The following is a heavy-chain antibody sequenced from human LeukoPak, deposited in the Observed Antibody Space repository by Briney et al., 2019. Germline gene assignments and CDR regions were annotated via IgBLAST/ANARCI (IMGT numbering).Heavy chain of an antibody. Sequence: LSLTCTVSGGSISGGDYYWSWIRQAPGKGLEWVSYISSSGSTIYYADSVKGRFTISRDNAKNSLYLQMNSLRAEDTAVYYCARRTYYYDSSGLDYWGQGTLVTVSS. CDR1: GGSISGGDYY. CDR3: ARRTYYYDSSGLDY. D-gene: IGHD3-22*01. V-gene: IGHV3-11*01. J-gene: IGHJ4*02. CDR2: ISSSGSTI.